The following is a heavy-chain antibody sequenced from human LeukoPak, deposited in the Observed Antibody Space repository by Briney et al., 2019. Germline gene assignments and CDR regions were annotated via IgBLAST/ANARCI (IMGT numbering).Heavy chain of an antibody. Sequence: GGSLRLSCAASGFTFSTYTMLWVRQAPGMGLEWVSSISSSSSSIYYADSVKGRFTISRDNAKNSLYLQMNSLRAEDTSMYYCATEGRSTTPGYWGQGTLVIVSS. V-gene: IGHV3-21*01. D-gene: IGHD6-13*01. CDR1: GFTFSTYT. J-gene: IGHJ4*02. CDR2: ISSSSSSI. CDR3: ATEGRSTTPGY.